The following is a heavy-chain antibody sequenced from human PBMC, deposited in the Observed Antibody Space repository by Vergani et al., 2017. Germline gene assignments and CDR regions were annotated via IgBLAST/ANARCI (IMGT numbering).Heavy chain of an antibody. Sequence: QVQLQESGPGLVKPSETLSLTCAVSGYSISSGYYWGWIRQPPGKGLEWIGSIYHSGSTYYNPSLKSRVTISVDTSKNQFSLKLSSVTAADTAVYYCASGDSSGYPLDYWGQGTLVTVSS. CDR2: IYHSGST. D-gene: IGHD3-22*01. CDR1: GYSISSGYY. J-gene: IGHJ4*02. CDR3: ASGDSSGYPLDY. V-gene: IGHV4-38-2*01.